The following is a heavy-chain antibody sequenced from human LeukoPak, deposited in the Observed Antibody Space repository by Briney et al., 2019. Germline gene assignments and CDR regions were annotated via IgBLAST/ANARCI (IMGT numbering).Heavy chain of an antibody. CDR3: TRDINWNYGY. Sequence: GASVKVSCKASGGTFSSYAISWVRQAPGQGLEWMGGIIPIFGTANYAQKFQGRVTITADESTSTAYMELSRLTSDDTAVYYCTRDINWNYGYWGQGTLVTVSS. V-gene: IGHV1-69*01. D-gene: IGHD1-7*01. CDR1: GGTFSSYA. J-gene: IGHJ4*02. CDR2: IIPIFGTA.